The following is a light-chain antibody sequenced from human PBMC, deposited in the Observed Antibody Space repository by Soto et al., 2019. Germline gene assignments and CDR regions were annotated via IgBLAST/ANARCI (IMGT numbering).Light chain of an antibody. J-gene: IGLJ2*01. V-gene: IGLV3-9*01. CDR2: RDS. CDR1: NIGSKN. Sequence: SYELTQPLSVSVALGQTARITCGGNNIGSKNVHWYQQKPGQAPVLVIYRDSNRPSGIPERFSGSNSGNTATLTISRAQAGDEADYYCQVLDSSTAWVVFGGGTKLTV. CDR3: QVLDSSTAWVV.